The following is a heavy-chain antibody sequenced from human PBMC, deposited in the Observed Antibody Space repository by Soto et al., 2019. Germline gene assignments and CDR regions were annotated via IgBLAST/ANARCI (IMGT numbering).Heavy chain of an antibody. J-gene: IGHJ4*02. V-gene: IGHV1-69*01. Sequence: QVQLVQSGAEVKKPGSSVKVSCTASGGTFSSYSITWVRQAPGQGLEWMGEIIPIFGTANYAQKFPCRVTFTADESTRTAYIELSGLRCVGTAGTYCAGHGGRHSWGIEYWGQRTLVTV. CDR3: AGHGGRHSWGIEY. CDR2: IIPIFGTA. CDR1: GGTFSSYS. D-gene: IGHD3-16*01.